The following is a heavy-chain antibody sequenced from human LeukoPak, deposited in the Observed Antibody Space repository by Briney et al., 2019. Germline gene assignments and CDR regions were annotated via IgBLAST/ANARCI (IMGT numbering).Heavy chain of an antibody. J-gene: IGHJ4*02. CDR3: ARARGYSYGITPNYFDY. V-gene: IGHV1-2*04. CDR2: INPNSGGT. CDR1: GYTFTGYY. D-gene: IGHD5-18*01. Sequence: ASVKVSCKASGYTFTGYYMHWVRQAPGQGLEWMGWINPNSGGTNYAQKFQGWVTTTRDTSISTAYMELSRLRSDDTAVYYCARARGYSYGITPNYFDYWGQGTLVTVSS.